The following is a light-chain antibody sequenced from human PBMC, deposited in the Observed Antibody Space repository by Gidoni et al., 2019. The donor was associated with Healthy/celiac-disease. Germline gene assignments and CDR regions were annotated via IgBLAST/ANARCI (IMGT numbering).Light chain of an antibody. CDR2: WAS. V-gene: IGKV4-1*01. CDR3: QQYYSTPQT. CDR1: QSVLYISNNKNY. J-gene: IGKJ1*01. Sequence: DIVMTQSPDSLAVSLGERATSNCKSSQSVLYISNNKNYLAWYQQKPGQPPKLLIYWASTRESGVPDRFSGSGSGTDFTLTISSLQAEDVAVYYCQQYYSTPQTFGQGTKVEIK.